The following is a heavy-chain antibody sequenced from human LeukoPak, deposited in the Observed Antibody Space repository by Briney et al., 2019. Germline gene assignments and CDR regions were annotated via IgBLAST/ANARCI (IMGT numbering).Heavy chain of an antibody. Sequence: SGGSLRLSCEGSGFTFSSYSMSWVRQAPGKGLEWVSAISGSGGSTYYADSVKGRFTISRDNSKNTLYLQMNSLRAEDTAVYYCAKDQEYYYDSSGHDYWGQGTLVTVSS. CDR3: AKDQEYYYDSSGHDY. D-gene: IGHD3-22*01. CDR1: GFTFSSYS. CDR2: ISGSGGST. V-gene: IGHV3-23*01. J-gene: IGHJ4*02.